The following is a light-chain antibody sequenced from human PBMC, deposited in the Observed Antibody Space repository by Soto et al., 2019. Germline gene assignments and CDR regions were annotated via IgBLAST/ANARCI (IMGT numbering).Light chain of an antibody. Sequence: EIVLTQSPATMSVSPGERATLSCRASQSVGSNLAWYQRKPGQAPRLLISGASTRATGVPARFSGSGSGTDFTLTISSLEPEDFAVYYCQQRSNWPPGWTFGQGTKV. CDR1: QSVGSN. CDR2: GAS. J-gene: IGKJ1*01. V-gene: IGKV3-11*01. CDR3: QQRSNWPPGWT.